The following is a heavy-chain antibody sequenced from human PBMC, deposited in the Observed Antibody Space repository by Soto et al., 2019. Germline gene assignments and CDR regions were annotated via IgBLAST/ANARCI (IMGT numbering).Heavy chain of an antibody. D-gene: IGHD3-10*01. V-gene: IGHV3-30*03. J-gene: IGHJ4*02. CDR3: VGGQYYFDY. Sequence: QVQLVESGGGVVQPGRSLRLSCAASGFPFTSYGMHWVREGPDKGREWVASITYDGSDKYYADSVKGRFTISRDNSKNTLYLQMNSRRPEDTALYYCVGGQYYFDYRGQGTLVIVSS. CDR1: GFPFTSYG. CDR2: ITYDGSDK.